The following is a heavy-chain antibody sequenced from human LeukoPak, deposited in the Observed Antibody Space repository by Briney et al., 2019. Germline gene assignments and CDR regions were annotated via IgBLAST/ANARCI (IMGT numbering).Heavy chain of an antibody. CDR2: ISSSGSSI. CDR3: ARDGSAYSYYFDY. Sequence: GGSLRLSCAASGFTFSDSYMSWIRQAPGKGLEWLSYISSSGSSIYYADSVKGRFTISRDSAKNSLYLQMNNLRAEDTAVYYWARDGSAYSYYFDYWGQGTLVTVSS. J-gene: IGHJ4*02. CDR1: GFTFSDSY. V-gene: IGHV3-11*01. D-gene: IGHD3-22*01.